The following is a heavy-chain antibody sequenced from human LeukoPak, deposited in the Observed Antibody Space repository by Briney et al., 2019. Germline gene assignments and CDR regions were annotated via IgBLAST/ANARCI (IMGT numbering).Heavy chain of an antibody. CDR3: ASSLGAFDI. D-gene: IGHD3-16*01. CDR2: IYHSGST. CDR1: GGSVSSGGYY. J-gene: IGHJ3*02. Sequence: PSETLSLTCTVSGGSVSSGGYYWSWIRQPPGKGLEWIGYIYHSGSTYYNPSLKSRVTISVDRSKNQFSLKLSSVTAADTAVYYCASSLGAFDIWGQGTMVTVSS. V-gene: IGHV4-30-2*01.